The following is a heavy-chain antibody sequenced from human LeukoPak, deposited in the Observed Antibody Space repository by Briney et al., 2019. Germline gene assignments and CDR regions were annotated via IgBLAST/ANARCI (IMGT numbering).Heavy chain of an antibody. CDR1: GGSFCGYY. CDR2: INHSGST. J-gene: IGHJ4*02. Sequence: SETLSLTCAVYGGSFCGYYWSWIRQPPGKGLEWIGEINHSGSTNYNPSLKSRVTISVDTSKNQFSLKLSSVTAADTAVYYCARGLLQWLAHDYWGQGTLVTVSS. CDR3: ARGLLQWLAHDY. D-gene: IGHD6-19*01. V-gene: IGHV4-34*01.